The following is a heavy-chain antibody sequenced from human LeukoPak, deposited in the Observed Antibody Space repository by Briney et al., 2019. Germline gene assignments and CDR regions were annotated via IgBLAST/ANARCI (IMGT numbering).Heavy chain of an antibody. J-gene: IGHJ6*02. D-gene: IGHD2-15*01. CDR3: TKGAATRSYLYGMDV. CDR1: GLTFDDFA. Sequence: GGSLRLSCAASGLTFDDFAMHWVRQAAGKGLEWVSTINWNSGDIGYADSVKGRFTISRDNAKNSLYLQMNSLRAEDTAFYYCTKGAATRSYLYGMDVWGQGTTVTVSS. V-gene: IGHV3-9*01. CDR2: INWNSGDI.